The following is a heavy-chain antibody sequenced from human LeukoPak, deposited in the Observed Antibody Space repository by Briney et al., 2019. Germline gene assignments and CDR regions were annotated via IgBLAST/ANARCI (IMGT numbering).Heavy chain of an antibody. J-gene: IGHJ4*02. D-gene: IGHD3-9*01. Sequence: QTGGSLRLSCAASGFTFSSYWMHWVRQAPGKGLVWVSRINSDGSSTSYADSVKGRFTISRDNAKNTLYLQMNSLRAEDTAVYYCAKDRGEKYYDILTGYPRDSFDYWGQGTLVTVSS. CDR3: AKDRGEKYYDILTGYPRDSFDY. CDR1: GFTFSSYW. V-gene: IGHV3-74*01. CDR2: INSDGSST.